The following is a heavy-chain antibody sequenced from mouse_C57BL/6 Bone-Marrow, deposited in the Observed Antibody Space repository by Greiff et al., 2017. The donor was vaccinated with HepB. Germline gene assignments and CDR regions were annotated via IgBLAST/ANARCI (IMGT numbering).Heavy chain of an antibody. CDR3: TTTVVGFYYAMDY. J-gene: IGHJ4*01. V-gene: IGHV6-3*01. D-gene: IGHD1-1*01. CDR2: IRLKSDNYAT. CDR1: GFTFSNYW. Sequence: EVQGVESGGGLVQPGGSMKLSCVASGFTFSNYWMNWVRQSPEKGLEWVAQIRLKSDNYATHYAESVKGRFTISRDDSKSSVYLQMNNLRAEDTGIYYCTTTVVGFYYAMDYWGQGTSVTVSS.